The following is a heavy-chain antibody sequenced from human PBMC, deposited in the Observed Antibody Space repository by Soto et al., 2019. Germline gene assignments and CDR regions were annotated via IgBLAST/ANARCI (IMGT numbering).Heavy chain of an antibody. CDR3: VRAKWEGEIRVWYFDL. D-gene: IGHD1-26*01. V-gene: IGHV4-59*01. Sequence: QVQLQESGPGLVKPSETLSLTCTVSTDSIRNYYWTWIRQSPGKGLEWIGSIYHTGYSNYSPSLRRRVTITLDTSKRDTATIQFSLTLTSVTPADTAVYYCVRAKWEGEIRVWYFDLWGRGTLVSVSS. CDR2: IYHTGYS. CDR1: TDSIRNYY. J-gene: IGHJ2*01.